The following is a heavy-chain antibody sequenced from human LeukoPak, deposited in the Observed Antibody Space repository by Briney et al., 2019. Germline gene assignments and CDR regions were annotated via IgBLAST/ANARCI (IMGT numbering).Heavy chain of an antibody. J-gene: IGHJ6*03. CDR3: ARGRYYDSSGRNYYYYYMDV. CDR1: DYSISSGYGYY. V-gene: IGHV4-39*07. CDR2: IYYSGST. D-gene: IGHD3-22*01. Sequence: SETLSLTCTVSDYSISSGYGYYWGWIRQPPGKGLEWIGSIYYSGSTYYNPSLKSRVTISVDTSKNQFSLKLSSVTAADTAVYYCARGRYYDSSGRNYYYYYMDVWGKGTTVTVSS.